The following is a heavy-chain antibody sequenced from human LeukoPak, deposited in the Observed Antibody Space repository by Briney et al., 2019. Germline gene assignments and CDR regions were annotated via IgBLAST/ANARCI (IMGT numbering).Heavy chain of an antibody. Sequence: SQTLSLTCAISGDSVSSNSAAWNWIRQSPSRGLEWLGRTYYRSKWYNDYAVSVKSRITINPDTSKNQFSLQLNSVTPEDTAVYYCARGRSSGWYGSYDAFDIWGQGTMVTVSS. V-gene: IGHV6-1*01. CDR1: GDSVSSNSAA. CDR3: ARGRSSGWYGSYDAFDI. J-gene: IGHJ3*02. CDR2: TYYRSKWYN. D-gene: IGHD6-19*01.